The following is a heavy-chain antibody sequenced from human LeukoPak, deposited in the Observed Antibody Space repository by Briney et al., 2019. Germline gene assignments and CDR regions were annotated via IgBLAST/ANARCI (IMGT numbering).Heavy chain of an antibody. J-gene: IGHJ4*02. CDR3: ARHRPYSSGWYKTFCFDY. CDR1: GGSVSSGSYY. Sequence: KPSETLSLTCTVSGGSVSSGSYYWSWIRQPPGKGLEWIVYIYYSGSANYNPSLKSRVTISVDTSKNQFSLKLSSVTAADTAVYYCARHRPYSSGWYKTFCFDYWGQGTLVTVSS. D-gene: IGHD6-19*01. V-gene: IGHV4-61*01. CDR2: IYYSGSA.